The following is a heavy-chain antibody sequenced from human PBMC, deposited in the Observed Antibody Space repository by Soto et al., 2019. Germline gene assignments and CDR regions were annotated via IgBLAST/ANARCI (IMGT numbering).Heavy chain of an antibody. J-gene: IGHJ4*02. V-gene: IGHV1-46*03. Sequence: ASVKVSCKASGYTFTSYYMHWVLQAPGQGLEWMGIINPSGGSTSYAQKFQGRVTMTRDTSTSTVYMELSSLRSEDTAVYYCARALLITMIIRHWGQGTLVTVSS. CDR2: INPSGGST. CDR3: ARALLITMIIRH. D-gene: IGHD3-22*01. CDR1: GYTFTSYY.